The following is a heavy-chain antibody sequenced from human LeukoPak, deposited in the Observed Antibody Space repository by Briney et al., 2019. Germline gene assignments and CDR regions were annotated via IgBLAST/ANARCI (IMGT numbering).Heavy chain of an antibody. V-gene: IGHV4-38-2*02. Sequence: PSETLSLTCIVSGYSISSDCYWGWIRQPPGKGLEWIGSVYHTGSTYYNPSLKSRVTISADTSKNQFSLKLSSVTAADTAVYYCASTSPKYYYESSGYSSLFDNWGQGTLVTVSS. CDR2: VYHTGST. J-gene: IGHJ4*02. D-gene: IGHD3-22*01. CDR1: GYSISSDCY. CDR3: ASTSPKYYYESSGYSSLFDN.